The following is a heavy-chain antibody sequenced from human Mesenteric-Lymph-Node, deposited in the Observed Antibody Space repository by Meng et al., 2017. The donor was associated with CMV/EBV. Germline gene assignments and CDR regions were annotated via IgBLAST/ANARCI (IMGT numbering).Heavy chain of an antibody. V-gene: IGHV1-18*01. CDR1: GFIWSRYG. J-gene: IGHJ4*02. CDR3: ARNGSGNYIDS. D-gene: IGHD1-1*01. CDR2: ISSFNGYA. Sequence: SCKASGFIWSRYGISWVRQAPGQGLEWMGWISSFNGYAHYAQSLQGRVTMTTDTSTGTAYMDLRSLTSDDTAVYFCARNGSGNYIDSWGQGTLVTVSS.